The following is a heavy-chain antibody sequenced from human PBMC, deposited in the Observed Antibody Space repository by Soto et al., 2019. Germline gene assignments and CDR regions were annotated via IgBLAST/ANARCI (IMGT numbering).Heavy chain of an antibody. Sequence: QLLESGPGLVKPSETLSLTCTVSGGSISSSSYYWGWIRQPPGKGLEWIGSIYYSGSTYYNPSLKSRVTISVDTSKNQFTPKLSSVTAADTAVNYWATKTGGGWEDGMDVWGQGTTVTVSS. CDR2: IYYSGST. D-gene: IGHD6-19*01. V-gene: IGHV4-39*01. CDR3: ATKTGGGWEDGMDV. J-gene: IGHJ6*02. CDR1: GGSISSSSYY.